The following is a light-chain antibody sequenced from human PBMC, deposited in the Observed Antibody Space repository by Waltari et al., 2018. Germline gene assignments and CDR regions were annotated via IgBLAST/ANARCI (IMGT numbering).Light chain of an antibody. V-gene: IGKV1-5*03. Sequence: IHMTQSPSTLSASVGDKVTITCRDSQSISNYLAWYQHKPGTAPKVLIYKSFSLQSGVPSRFSGSGSETEFTLTISSLQPDDFATYYCQQYYLAPYTFGRGT. CDR3: QQYYLAPYT. CDR1: QSISNY. CDR2: KSF. J-gene: IGKJ2*01.